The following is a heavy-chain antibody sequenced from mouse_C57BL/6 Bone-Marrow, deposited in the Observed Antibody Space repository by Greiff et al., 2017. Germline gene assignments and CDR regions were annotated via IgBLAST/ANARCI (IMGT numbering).Heavy chain of an antibody. CDR1: GYTFTSYW. CDR3: ARSRIYDGYYAWFAY. J-gene: IGHJ3*01. D-gene: IGHD2-3*01. Sequence: VQLQQPGAELVKPGASVKLSCTASGYTFTSYWMHWVKQRPGQGLEWIGMIHPNSGSTNYTAKFKSKATLTVDKSSSTAYMQLSSLTSEDSAVYYCARSRIYDGYYAWFAYWGQGTLVTVSA. V-gene: IGHV1-64*01. CDR2: IHPNSGST.